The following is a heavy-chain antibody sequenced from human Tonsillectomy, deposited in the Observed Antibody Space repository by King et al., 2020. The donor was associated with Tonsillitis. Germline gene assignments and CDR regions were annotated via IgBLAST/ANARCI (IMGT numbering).Heavy chain of an antibody. J-gene: IGHJ2*01. V-gene: IGHV3-21*01. Sequence: EVQLVESGGGLVKPGGSLRLSCAASGFTFSDYSMNWVRQAPGKGLEWVSSITTSSSSIFYADSVKGRFTISRDNAKNSLFLQMNSLRAEDTAVYYCARDKYRGIEGYTKYDWYFDLWGRGTLVTVSS. D-gene: IGHD4-11*01. CDR2: ITTSSSSI. CDR1: GFTFSDYS. CDR3: ARDKYRGIEGYTKYDWYFDL.